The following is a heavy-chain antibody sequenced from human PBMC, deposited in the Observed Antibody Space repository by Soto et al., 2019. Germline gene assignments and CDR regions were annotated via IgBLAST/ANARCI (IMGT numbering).Heavy chain of an antibody. J-gene: IGHJ4*02. CDR1: GFTFSSYS. CDR2: ISSSSSYI. V-gene: IGHV3-21*01. D-gene: IGHD1-26*01. CDR3: ARARDGIVGATDY. Sequence: GGSLRLSCAASGFTFSSYSMNWVRQAPGKGLEWVSSISSSSSYIYYADSVKGRFTISRDNAKNSLYLQMNSLRAEDTAVYYCARARDGIVGATDYWGQGTLVTVSS.